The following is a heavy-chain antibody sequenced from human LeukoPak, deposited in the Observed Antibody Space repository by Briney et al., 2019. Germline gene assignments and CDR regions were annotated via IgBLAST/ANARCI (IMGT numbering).Heavy chain of an antibody. CDR2: IYSSGGA. V-gene: IGHV3-66*01. CDR1: GFTVSSNY. Sequence: GGSLRLSCAASGFTVSSNYMSWVRQAPGKGLECVSVIYSSGGAYYADSVKGRFTISRDNAKNTLYLQMNSLRAEDTAVYYCARGYSGPYYYYYMDVWGKGTTVTVSS. J-gene: IGHJ6*03. CDR3: ARGYSGPYYYYYMDV. D-gene: IGHD1-26*01.